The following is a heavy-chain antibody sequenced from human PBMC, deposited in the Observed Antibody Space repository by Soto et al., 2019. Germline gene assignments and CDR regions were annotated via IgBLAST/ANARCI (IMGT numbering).Heavy chain of an antibody. V-gene: IGHV1-69*01. J-gene: IGHJ4*02. D-gene: IGHD3-22*01. CDR1: GGTFSSYA. CDR3: ARGSTRYYYDSSGYPATYYFDY. CDR2: IIPIFGTA. Sequence: QVQLVQSGAEVKKPGSSVKVSCKASGGTFSSYAISWVRQAPGQGLEWMGGIIPIFGTANYAQKFQGRVTITADESKSTAYMELSSLRSEDTAVYYCARGSTRYYYDSSGYPATYYFDYWGQGTLVTVSS.